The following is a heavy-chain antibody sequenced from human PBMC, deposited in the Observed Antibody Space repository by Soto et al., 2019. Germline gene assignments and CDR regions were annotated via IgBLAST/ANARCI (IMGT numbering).Heavy chain of an antibody. D-gene: IGHD5-12*01. CDR2: ISYDGSNK. V-gene: IGHV3-30-3*01. J-gene: IGHJ6*02. CDR1: GFTFSSYA. Sequence: QVQLVESGGGVVQPGRSLRLSCAASGFTFSSYAMHWVRQAPGKGLEWVAVISYDGSNKYYADSVKGRFTISRDNSKNTLYLRMNSLRAEDTAVYYCARDRLDSGYDWVTYYGMDVWGQGTTVTVSS. CDR3: ARDRLDSGYDWVTYYGMDV.